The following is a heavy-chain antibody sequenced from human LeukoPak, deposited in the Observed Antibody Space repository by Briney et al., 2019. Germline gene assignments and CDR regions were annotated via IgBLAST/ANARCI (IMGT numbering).Heavy chain of an antibody. J-gene: IGHJ4*02. CDR2: INPNGGGT. CDR1: GYTFTGYF. V-gene: IGHV1-2*02. Sequence: ASVKVSCKASGYTFTGYFIHWVRQAPGQGLEWMGWINPNGGGTNYAQKFQGRVTMTRDTSISTAYMELSRLRSDDTAVYYCAREYSPYYYDSSGYNYFDYWGQGTLVTVSS. CDR3: AREYSPYYYDSSGYNYFDY. D-gene: IGHD3-22*01.